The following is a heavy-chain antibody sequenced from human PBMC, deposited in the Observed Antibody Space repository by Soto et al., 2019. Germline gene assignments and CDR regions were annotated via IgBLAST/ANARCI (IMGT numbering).Heavy chain of an antibody. CDR3: VKDTAMASDAFDI. J-gene: IGHJ3*02. V-gene: IGHV3-23*01. D-gene: IGHD5-18*01. Sequence: AGGSLRLSCAASGFTFSSYAMSWVRQAPGKGLEWVSAISGSGGSTYYADSVKGRFTISRDNSKNTLYLQMNSLRAEDTAVYYCVKDTAMASDAFDIWGQGTMVTVSS. CDR2: ISGSGGST. CDR1: GFTFSSYA.